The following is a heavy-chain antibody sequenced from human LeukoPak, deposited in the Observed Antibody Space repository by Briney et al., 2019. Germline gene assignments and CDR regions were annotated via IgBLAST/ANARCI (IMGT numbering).Heavy chain of an antibody. D-gene: IGHD3-22*01. CDR3: APEVVKGGLDY. V-gene: IGHV3-9*01. J-gene: IGHJ4*02. Sequence: PGGSLRLSCAASGFTFDDYAMHWVRQTPGKGLEWVSGISWNSGRIGYADSVKGRFTISRDNAKNSLYLQMNSLRAEDTAVYYCAPEVVKGGLDYWGQGTLVTVSS. CDR1: GFTFDDYA. CDR2: ISWNSGRI.